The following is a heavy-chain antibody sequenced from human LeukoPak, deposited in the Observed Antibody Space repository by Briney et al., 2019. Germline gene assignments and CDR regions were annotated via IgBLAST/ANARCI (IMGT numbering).Heavy chain of an antibody. Sequence: ASVKVSCKVSGYTLTELSMHWVRQAPGKGLEWMGGFDPEDGETIYAQKLQGRVTMTTDTSTSTAYMELRSLRSDDTAVYYCARDRGVYDSSGYSDYWGQGTLVTVSS. D-gene: IGHD3-22*01. CDR2: FDPEDGET. J-gene: IGHJ4*02. CDR1: GYTLTELS. V-gene: IGHV1-24*01. CDR3: ARDRGVYDSSGYSDY.